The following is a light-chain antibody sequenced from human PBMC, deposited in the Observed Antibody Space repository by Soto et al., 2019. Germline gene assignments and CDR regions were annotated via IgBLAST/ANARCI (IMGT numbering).Light chain of an antibody. CDR1: NSNIGTNT. V-gene: IGLV1-44*01. CDR2: NNN. CDR3: AAWDDSLNGHVV. J-gene: IGLJ2*01. Sequence: QSVLAQSPSTSGTPGQRVSISCSGSNSNIGTNTVNWYQQLPRAAPKLLIYNNNQRPSGVPDRFSGSKSGTSASLAISGLQSEDEAGYYCAAWDDSLNGHVVFGGGTKVTV.